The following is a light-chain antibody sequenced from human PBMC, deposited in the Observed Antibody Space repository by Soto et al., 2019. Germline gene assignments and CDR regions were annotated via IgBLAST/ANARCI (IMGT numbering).Light chain of an antibody. J-gene: IGLJ1*01. CDR3: AAWDDALSGFV. Sequence: QPVLTQPPSAAGTPRQRVTIPCPGRAYNIGGNSANWYQQFPGMAPKLLIFSNNQRPSGVPDRFSGSKSGTSASLAISGRQSGDEATYYCAAWDDALSGFVFATGTQLTV. V-gene: IGLV1-44*01. CDR2: SNN. CDR1: AYNIGGNS.